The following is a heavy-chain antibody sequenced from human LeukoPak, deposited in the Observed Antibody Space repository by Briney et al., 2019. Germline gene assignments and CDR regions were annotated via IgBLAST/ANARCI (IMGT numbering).Heavy chain of an antibody. CDR2: ISAYNGNT. D-gene: IGHD3-3*01. CDR3: ARASELKDFWSGTRNNWFDP. CDR1: GYTFTSYG. Sequence: ASVKVSCKASGYTFTSYGISWVRQAPGQGLEWMGWISAYNGNTNYAQKPQGRVTMTTDTSTSTAYMELRSLRSDDTAVYYCARASELKDFWSGTRNNWFDPWGQGTLVTVSS. V-gene: IGHV1-18*01. J-gene: IGHJ5*02.